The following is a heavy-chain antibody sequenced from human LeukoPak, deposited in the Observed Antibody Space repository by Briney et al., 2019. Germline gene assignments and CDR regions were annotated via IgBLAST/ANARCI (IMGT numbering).Heavy chain of an antibody. V-gene: IGHV1-69*01. CDR2: IIPIFGTA. D-gene: IGHD3-22*01. Sequence: GASVKVSCKXSGGTFSSYAISWVRQAPGQGLEWMGGIIPIFGTANYSQKFQGRVTITADESTSTAYMELSSLRSEDTAVYYCARFYYYDSSGYSFDYWGQGTLVTVSS. J-gene: IGHJ4*02. CDR3: ARFYYYDSSGYSFDY. CDR1: GGTFSSYA.